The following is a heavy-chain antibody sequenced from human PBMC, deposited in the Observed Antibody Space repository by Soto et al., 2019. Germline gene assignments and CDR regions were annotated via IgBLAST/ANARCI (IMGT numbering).Heavy chain of an antibody. CDR2: TYWDDDK. V-gene: IGHV2-5*02. D-gene: IGHD3-3*01. J-gene: IGHJ4*02. Sequence: QIPLKESGPTVVKPTETLTLTCTFSGFSLTTSGVGVGWVRQSPGKAPEWLALTYWDDDKRYSTSLKSRLTITKDTSKNQVVRTMANVDPADTATYYCAHRVLRTVFGLVTTTAIYFDFWGQGTPVVVSS. CDR1: GFSLTTSGVG. CDR3: AHRVLRTVFGLVTTTAIYFDF.